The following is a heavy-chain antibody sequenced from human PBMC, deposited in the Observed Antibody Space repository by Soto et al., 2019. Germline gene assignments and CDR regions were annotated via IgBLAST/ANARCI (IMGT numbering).Heavy chain of an antibody. CDR1: GGTFSSYA. CDR2: VTPIFGTP. J-gene: IGHJ6*01. V-gene: IGHV1-69*06. CDR3: ARGIRITGSTGINEYGLDG. D-gene: IGHD1-20*01. Sequence: QVQLGQSGAEVKTPASSVEVSCTAVGGTFSSYAISWVRQAPGHGLDWMGGVTPIFGTPNYAQKFQGRITVSADRSTSTVNIELSIFRSEDSAIYYCARGIRITGSTGINEYGLDGGGQGTKVTVSS.